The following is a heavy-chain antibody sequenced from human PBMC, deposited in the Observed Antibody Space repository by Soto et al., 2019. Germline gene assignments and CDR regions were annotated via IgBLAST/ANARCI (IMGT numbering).Heavy chain of an antibody. CDR2: IIPIFGTA. CDR1: GGTFSSYA. V-gene: IGHV1-69*13. CDR3: ARVLQQHHGRFFGIYYYGMDV. D-gene: IGHD3-3*01. J-gene: IGHJ6*02. Sequence: SVKVSCKASGGTFSSYAISWVRQAPGQGLEWMGGIIPIFGTANYAQKFQGRVTITADESTSTAYMELSSLRSEDTAVYYCARVLQQHHGRFFGIYYYGMDVWGQGTTVTVSS.